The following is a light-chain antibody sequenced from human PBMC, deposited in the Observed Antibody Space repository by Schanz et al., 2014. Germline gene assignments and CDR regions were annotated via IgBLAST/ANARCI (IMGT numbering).Light chain of an antibody. J-gene: IGLJ2*01. Sequence: QSVLTQPPSVSGAPGQRATISCTGSSSNLGATYDVHWYQQLPGAAPKLLIYANNIRPSGVSNRFSGSKSGNTASLTISGLQAEDEADYYCCSYVRSSAVLFGGGTKLTVL. CDR1: SSNLGATYD. V-gene: IGLV1-40*01. CDR3: CSYVRSSAVL. CDR2: ANN.